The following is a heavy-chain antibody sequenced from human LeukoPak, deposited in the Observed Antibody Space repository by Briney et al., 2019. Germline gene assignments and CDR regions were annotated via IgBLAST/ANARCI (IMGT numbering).Heavy chain of an antibody. J-gene: IGHJ4*02. Sequence: GGSLRLSCAASGFTFSSNYMSWVRQAPGKGLEWVSVIYSGGTTYYADSVKGRFTISRDNSKNTLYLQMNSLRTEDTAMYYCAKDYYGAGSFDYGGRGTLVTVSS. CDR3: AKDYYGAGSFDY. CDR2: IYSGGTT. D-gene: IGHD3-10*01. V-gene: IGHV3-66*01. CDR1: GFTFSSNY.